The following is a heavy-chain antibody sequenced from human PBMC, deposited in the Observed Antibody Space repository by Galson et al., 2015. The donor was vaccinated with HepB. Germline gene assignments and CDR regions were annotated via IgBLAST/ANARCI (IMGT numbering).Heavy chain of an antibody. V-gene: IGHV3-7*01. CDR1: GFTFSSYW. CDR3: ARGVWLDN. CDR2: IKQDGSEK. Sequence: LRLSCAASGFTFSSYWMSWVRQAPGEGLEWVANIKQDGSEKYYVGSVRGRFTISRDNAKNSLYLQMGSLRAEDTAVYYCARGVWLDNWGQGTLVTVSS. D-gene: IGHD5-24*01. J-gene: IGHJ4*02.